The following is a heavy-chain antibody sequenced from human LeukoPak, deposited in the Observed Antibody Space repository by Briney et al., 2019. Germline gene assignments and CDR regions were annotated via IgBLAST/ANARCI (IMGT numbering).Heavy chain of an antibody. CDR3: ARDSGSLIVVVITTPGRSYGMDV. CDR2: ISAYNGNT. CDR1: GGTFSSYA. D-gene: IGHD3-22*01. J-gene: IGHJ6*02. Sequence: ASVKVSCKASGGTFSSYAISWVRQAPGQGLEWMGWISAYNGNTNYAQKLQGRVTMTTDTSTSTAYMELRSLRSDDTAVYYCARDSGSLIVVVITTPGRSYGMDVWGQGTTVTVSS. V-gene: IGHV1-18*01.